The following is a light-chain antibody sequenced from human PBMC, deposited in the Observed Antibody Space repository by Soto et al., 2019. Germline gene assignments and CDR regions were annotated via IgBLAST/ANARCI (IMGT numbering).Light chain of an antibody. CDR1: QSVSRSY. V-gene: IGKV3-20*01. CDR2: GAS. CDR3: HQYGSSPWT. J-gene: IGKJ1*01. Sequence: EIVLTQSPGTLSLSPGERATLSCRASQSVSRSYLAWYQQKPGQAPRLLIFGASSRATGIPDRFSGSGSGTDFTLTVSRLEPEDFAVYYCHQYGSSPWTFGHGTMVEIK.